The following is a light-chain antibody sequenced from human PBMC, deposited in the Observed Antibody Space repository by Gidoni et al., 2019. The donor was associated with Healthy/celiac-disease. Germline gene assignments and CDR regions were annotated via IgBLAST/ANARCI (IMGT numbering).Light chain of an antibody. V-gene: IGKV3-11*01. CDR2: DAA. Sequence: EKALTQSPATLSLSPGERATLSCRASQSVSSYLPWYQQKPGQAPRLLIYDAANRATGSPARCSGSGSGTDFTLTISSLESEDFAVYYCQQRSETFGQGTKLEIK. CDR1: QSVSSY. J-gene: IGKJ2*01. CDR3: QQRSET.